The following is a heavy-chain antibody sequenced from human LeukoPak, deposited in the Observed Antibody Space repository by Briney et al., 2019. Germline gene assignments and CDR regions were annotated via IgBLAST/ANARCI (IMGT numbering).Heavy chain of an antibody. CDR1: GYTFTNYG. J-gene: IGHJ4*02. CDR2: IRTYNGNT. V-gene: IGHV1-18*03. CDR3: ARVPGRGVSSGTLDY. D-gene: IGHD3-10*01. Sequence: ASVKVSCKASGYTFTNYGISWVRQAPGQGLEWMGWIRTYNGNTNYAQKLQGRLTMTTDTSTSTAYMELRSLSSDDMAVYYCARVPGRGVSSGTLDYWGQGTLVTVSS.